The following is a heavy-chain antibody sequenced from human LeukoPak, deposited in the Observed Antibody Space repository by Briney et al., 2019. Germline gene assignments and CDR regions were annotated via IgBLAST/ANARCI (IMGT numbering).Heavy chain of an antibody. Sequence: GGSLRLSCAASGFTFSRYSFNWVRQAPGKGLEWVSSITSTSSYIWYADSVKGRFTFSRDNAQNSLYLQMNSLRVEDTAVYYCVRELSGSGDVYYFDHWGQGALVTVSS. D-gene: IGHD6-19*01. CDR3: VRELSGSGDVYYFDH. V-gene: IGHV3-21*01. J-gene: IGHJ4*02. CDR2: ITSTSSYI. CDR1: GFTFSRYS.